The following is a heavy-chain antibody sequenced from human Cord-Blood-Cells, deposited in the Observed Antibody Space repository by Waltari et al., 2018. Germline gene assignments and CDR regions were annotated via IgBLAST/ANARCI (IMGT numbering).Heavy chain of an antibody. V-gene: IGHV3-53*02. CDR1: GFTVSSHS. CDR3: ARLKGSSRDKDYFDY. CDR2: IYSGGST. J-gene: IGHJ4*02. Sequence: EVQLVETGGGLIQPGGSLSLPCVASGFTVSSHSMRWVPQAPGKGLEWVSVIYSGGSTYYADSVKGRFTISRDNSKNTLYLQMNSLRAEDTAVYYCARLKGSSRDKDYFDYWGQGTLVTVSS. D-gene: IGHD2-2*01.